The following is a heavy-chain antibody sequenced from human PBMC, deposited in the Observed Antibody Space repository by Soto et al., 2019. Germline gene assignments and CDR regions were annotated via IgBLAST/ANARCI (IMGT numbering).Heavy chain of an antibody. CDR2: IYYSGNT. V-gene: IGHV4-39*07. D-gene: IGHD6-19*01. Sequence: SETLSLTCTVSGGSISSSSYYWGWIRQPPGKGLEWIGSIYYSGNTYYNPSLKSRVTISVDTAKNQFSLKLSSVTAADTAVYYCARVRSGWGIDYWGQGTLVTVSS. J-gene: IGHJ4*02. CDR1: GGSISSSSYY. CDR3: ARVRSGWGIDY.